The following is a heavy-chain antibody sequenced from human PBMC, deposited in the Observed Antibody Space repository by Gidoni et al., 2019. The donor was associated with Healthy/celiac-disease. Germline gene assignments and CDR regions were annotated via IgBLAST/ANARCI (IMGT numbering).Heavy chain of an antibody. Sequence: QVQLVESGGGVVQPGRSLRLSCAASGFTFSSYAMHWVRQAPGKGLEWVAVISYDGSNKYYADSVKGRFTISRDNSKNTLYLQMNSLRAEDTAVYYCARADSLITGTTFLNKPTNYYYYG. J-gene: IGHJ6*01. D-gene: IGHD1-7*01. CDR3: ARADSLITGTTFLNKPTNYYYYG. V-gene: IGHV3-30-3*01. CDR2: ISYDGSNK. CDR1: GFTFSSYA.